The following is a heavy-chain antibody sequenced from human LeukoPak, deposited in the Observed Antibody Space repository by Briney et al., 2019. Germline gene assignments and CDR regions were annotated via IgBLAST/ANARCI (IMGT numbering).Heavy chain of an antibody. Sequence: GGSLRLSCAASGFTFSNAWMSWVRQAPGKGLEWVGRIRSQSNGGTTDYAAPVKGRFTISRDDSKNTLYLQMDSLKTEDTAVYYCTTWTGGVVVTNWGQGTLVTVSS. D-gene: IGHD2-2*01. V-gene: IGHV3-15*01. J-gene: IGHJ4*02. CDR1: GFTFSNAW. CDR2: IRSQSNGGTT. CDR3: TTWTGGVVVTN.